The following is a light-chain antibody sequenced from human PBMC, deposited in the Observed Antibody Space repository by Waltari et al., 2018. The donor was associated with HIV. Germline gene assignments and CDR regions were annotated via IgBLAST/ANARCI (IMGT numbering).Light chain of an antibody. CDR3: QQYSRSPVT. J-gene: IGKJ4*01. Sequence: IVLTQSPGTLSLSPGERATLSCRASQSVTNRFLAWYQHKSGQAPRLLIYDASARATGIPGRFTGSGSGTDFTLTISRLEPEDFAVYYCQQYSRSPVTFGGGTKVEIK. CDR2: DAS. CDR1: QSVTNRF. V-gene: IGKV3-20*01.